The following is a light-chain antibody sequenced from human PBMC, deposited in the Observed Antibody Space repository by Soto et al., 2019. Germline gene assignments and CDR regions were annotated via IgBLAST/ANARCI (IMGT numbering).Light chain of an antibody. CDR2: DVS. CDR3: SSYTTSNTRQIV. J-gene: IGLJ1*01. CDR1: SSDVVGYNY. Sequence: QSVLTQPASVSWSPGQSITISCTGTSSDVVGYNYVSWYQHHPGKAPKLMIYDVSNRPSGVSNRLSGSKSGNTTSLTISGLQPEDEADYYCSSYTTSNTRQIVFGTGTKVTVL. V-gene: IGLV2-14*03.